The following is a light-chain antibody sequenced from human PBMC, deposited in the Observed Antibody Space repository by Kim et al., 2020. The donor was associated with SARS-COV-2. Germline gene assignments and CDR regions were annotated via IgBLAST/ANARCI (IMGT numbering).Light chain of an antibody. CDR1: RGRGGL. CDR3: QQYRSYPWT. CDR2: EAS. V-gene: IGKV1-5*03. J-gene: IGKJ1*01. Sequence: ASGGGSVTITSRASRGRGGLLAWYQQKPGQAPNLLIYEASTLKSRVPSRFSGSGAETEFTLTTSSLQTDDLATYCCQQYRSYPWTFGQGTKVDIK.